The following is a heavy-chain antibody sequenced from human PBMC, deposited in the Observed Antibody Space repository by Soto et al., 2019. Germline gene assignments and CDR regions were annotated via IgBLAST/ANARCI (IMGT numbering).Heavy chain of an antibody. V-gene: IGHV3-11*01. CDR2: ISSSGSTI. Sequence: GGSLRLSCAASGFTFSDYYMSWIRQAPGKGLEWVSYISSSGSTIYYADSVKGRFTISRDNAKNSLYLQMNSLRAEDTAVYYCAREGGLMYSTTTYTDYWGQGTLVTVSS. D-gene: IGHD3-16*01. CDR3: AREGGLMYSTTTYTDY. CDR1: GFTFSDYY. J-gene: IGHJ4*02.